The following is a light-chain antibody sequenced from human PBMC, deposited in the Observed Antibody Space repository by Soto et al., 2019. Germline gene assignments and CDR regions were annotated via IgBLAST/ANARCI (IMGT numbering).Light chain of an antibody. CDR1: QSIGRF. CDR2: DAS. V-gene: IGKV1-5*01. Sequence: DVKMTQSPSTLSASVRDRVTITCRASQSIGRFLAWYQHQPGKAPKLLIYDASTLESGVPSRFSGTGSGTEFTFSITSLQPEDFGTYYCQQCYMGWTFGQGTKVDIK. J-gene: IGKJ1*01. CDR3: QQCYMGWT.